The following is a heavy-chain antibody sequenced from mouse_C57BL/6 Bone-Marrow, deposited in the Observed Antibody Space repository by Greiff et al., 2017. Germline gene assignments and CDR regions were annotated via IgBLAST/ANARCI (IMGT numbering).Heavy chain of an antibody. Sequence: VQLQQPGAELVKPGASVKLSCKASGYTFTSYWMHWVKQRPGQGLEWIGMIHPNSGSTNYNEKFKSKATLTVDKSSSTAYMQLSSLTSEDAAVYYCSSYDGYYGYWGRGTTLTVSS. V-gene: IGHV1-64*01. D-gene: IGHD2-3*01. CDR2: IHPNSGST. J-gene: IGHJ2*01. CDR1: GYTFTSYW. CDR3: SSYDGYYGY.